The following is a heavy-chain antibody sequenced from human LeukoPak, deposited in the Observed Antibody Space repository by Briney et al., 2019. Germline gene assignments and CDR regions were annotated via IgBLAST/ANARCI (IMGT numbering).Heavy chain of an antibody. CDR2: VSPDGYV. V-gene: IGHV4-34*01. Sequence: SETLSLTCAVSGVSLTDNYWSWIRQPPGKGMGWVGEVSPDGYVKYNPSLKSRVRISVDSPANQLSLSRSSVTAADTAIYNCARIRCGSGPEICYNHWAQGSLVTVSS. CDR3: ARIRCGSGPEICYNH. J-gene: IGHJ5*02. D-gene: IGHD2-8*01. CDR1: GVSLTDNY.